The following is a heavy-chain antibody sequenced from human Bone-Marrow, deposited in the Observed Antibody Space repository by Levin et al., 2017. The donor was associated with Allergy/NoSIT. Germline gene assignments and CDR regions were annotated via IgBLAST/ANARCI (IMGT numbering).Heavy chain of an antibody. CDR1: GYRFTSNA. D-gene: IGHD6-6*01. J-gene: IGHJ4*02. CDR2: INTFTGNP. Sequence: GESLKISCKASGYRFTSNAINWVRQAPGQGLEWMGWINTFTGNPTYAQGFTGRFVFSLDTSVSTAYLQISSLKAEDTGVYYCTRECLAAQGCDYWGQGTLVTVSS. CDR3: TRECLAAQGCDY. V-gene: IGHV7-4-1*02.